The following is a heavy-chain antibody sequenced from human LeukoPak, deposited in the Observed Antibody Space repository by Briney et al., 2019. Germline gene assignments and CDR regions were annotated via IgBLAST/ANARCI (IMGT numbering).Heavy chain of an antibody. CDR3: ARYYCGGDCYSDY. Sequence: GASVKVSFKASGGTFSSYAISWVRQAPGQGLEWMGRIIPILGIANYAQKFQGRVTITADKSTSTAYMELSSLRSEDTAVYYCARYYCGGDCYSDYWGQGTLVTVSS. J-gene: IGHJ4*02. D-gene: IGHD2-21*02. V-gene: IGHV1-69*04. CDR2: IIPILGIA. CDR1: GGTFSSYA.